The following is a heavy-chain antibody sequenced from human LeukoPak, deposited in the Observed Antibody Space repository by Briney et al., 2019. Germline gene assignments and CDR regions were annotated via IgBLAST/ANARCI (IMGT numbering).Heavy chain of an antibody. CDR2: ISYDGSNK. J-gene: IGHJ4*02. CDR3: ASIVVPAATDFDY. D-gene: IGHD2-2*01. CDR1: GFTFSSYA. V-gene: IGHV3-30-3*01. Sequence: GRSLRLSCAASGFTFSSYAMHWVRQAPGKGLEWVAVISYDGSNKYYADSVKGRFTISRDNSKNTLYLQMNSLRAEDTAVYYCASIVVPAATDFDYWGQGTLVTVSS.